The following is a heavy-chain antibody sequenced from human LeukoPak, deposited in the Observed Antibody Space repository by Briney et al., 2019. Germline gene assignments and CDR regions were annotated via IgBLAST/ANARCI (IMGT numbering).Heavy chain of an antibody. CDR2: IYAGGNT. CDR1: GGSISIGSYY. Sequence: PSETLSLTCTVSGGSISIGSYYWSWIRQPAGKGLEWIGRIYAGGNTNYNPSLKSRVTISVDTSKNQFSLKLSSVTAADTAVYYCARVDAAAGMSWGQGTLVTVSS. CDR3: ARVDAAAGMS. D-gene: IGHD6-13*01. V-gene: IGHV4-61*02. J-gene: IGHJ4*02.